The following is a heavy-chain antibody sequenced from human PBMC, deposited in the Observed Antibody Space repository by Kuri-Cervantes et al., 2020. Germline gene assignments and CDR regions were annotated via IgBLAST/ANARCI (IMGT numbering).Heavy chain of an antibody. V-gene: IGHV3-48*04. D-gene: IGHD2-21*02. CDR2: ISSSGSTI. J-gene: IGHJ4*02. CDR3: AKVGPGNRCGGDCYHDY. Sequence: GESLKISCAASGFTFSSYAMSWVRQAPGKGLEWVSYISSSGSTIYYADSVKGRFTISRDNAKNSLYPQMNSLRAEDTAVYYCAKVGPGNRCGGDCYHDYWGQGTLVTVSS. CDR1: GFTFSSYA.